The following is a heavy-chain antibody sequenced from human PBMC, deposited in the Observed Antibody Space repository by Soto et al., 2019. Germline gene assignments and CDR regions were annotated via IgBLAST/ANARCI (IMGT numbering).Heavy chain of an antibody. CDR3: ARVISGWTDAFDI. CDR2: IHYSGTT. J-gene: IGHJ3*02. D-gene: IGHD6-19*01. CDR1: DVSMRNYY. Sequence: TLSLTCTVSDVSMRNYYWSWIRQPPGKGLEWIGYIHYSGTTDYNPSLKSRITTSVDTSKNQFSLKLSSVTAADTAVYYCARVISGWTDAFDIWGQGTVVTVSS. V-gene: IGHV4-59*01.